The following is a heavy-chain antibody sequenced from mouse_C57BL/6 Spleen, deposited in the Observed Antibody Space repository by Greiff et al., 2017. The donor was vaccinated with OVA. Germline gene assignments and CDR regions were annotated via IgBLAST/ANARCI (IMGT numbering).Heavy chain of an antibody. V-gene: IGHV10-3*01. Sequence: EVKLQESGGGLVQPKGSLKLSCAASGFTFNTYAMHWVRQAPGKGLEWVARIRSKSSNYATYYADSVKDRFTISRDDSQSMLYLQMNNLKTEDTAMYYCVREGPYYYGSSWGYFDVWGTGTTVTVSS. J-gene: IGHJ1*03. CDR1: GFTFNTYA. D-gene: IGHD1-1*01. CDR2: IRSKSSNYAT. CDR3: VREGPYYYGSSWGYFDV.